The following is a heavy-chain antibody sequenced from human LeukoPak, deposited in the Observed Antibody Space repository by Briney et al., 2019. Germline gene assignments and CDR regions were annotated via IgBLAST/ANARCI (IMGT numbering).Heavy chain of an antibody. D-gene: IGHD5-12*01. J-gene: IGHJ4*02. CDR2: IKNDGSDK. CDR3: VNLGYSD. V-gene: IGHV3-7*01. Sequence: GGSLRLSCEASGFSFSAAWMTWVRQAPGKGLEWVATIKNDGSDKYYVDSVKGRFTLSRDNAKNSVYLQMNSLRVEDTAVYYCVNLGYSDGGQGTLVAVSS. CDR1: GFSFSAAW.